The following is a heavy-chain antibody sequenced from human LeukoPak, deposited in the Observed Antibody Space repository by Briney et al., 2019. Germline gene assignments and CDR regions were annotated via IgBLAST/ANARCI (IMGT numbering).Heavy chain of an antibody. CDR2: INPNSGGT. Sequence: ASVKVSCKASGYTFTGYYMHWVRQAPGQGLEWMGRINPNSGGTNYAQKFQGRVTMTRDTSVSTAYMELSRLRSDDTAVYYCARVIFGDSNAIDYWDQGTLVTVSS. J-gene: IGHJ4*02. V-gene: IGHV1-2*06. D-gene: IGHD3-3*01. CDR1: GYTFTGYY. CDR3: ARVIFGDSNAIDY.